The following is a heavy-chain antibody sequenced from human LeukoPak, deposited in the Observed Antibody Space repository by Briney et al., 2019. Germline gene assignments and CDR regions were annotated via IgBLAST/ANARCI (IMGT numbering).Heavy chain of an antibody. CDR1: AFTFSDYY. Sequence: GGSLRLSCEASAFTFSDYYMSWIRQAPGKGLEWVSYISGGGSTIYYADSVKGRFTISRDNAKNSLYLQMNSLRAEATAVYYCARRRSCSGGSCFLFDYWGQGTLVTVSS. CDR2: ISGGGSTI. D-gene: IGHD2-15*01. V-gene: IGHV3-11*01. J-gene: IGHJ4*02. CDR3: ARRRSCSGGSCFLFDY.